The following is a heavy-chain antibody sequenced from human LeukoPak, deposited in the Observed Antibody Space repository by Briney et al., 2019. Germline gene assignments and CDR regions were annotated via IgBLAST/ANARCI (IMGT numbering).Heavy chain of an antibody. CDR2: IYYSGST. J-gene: IGHJ4*02. D-gene: IGHD6-19*01. CDR1: GVSISSYY. Sequence: SETLSLTCTVSGVSISSYYWSWIRQPPGKGLEWIGYIYYSGSTNYNPSLKSRVTISVDTSKNQFSLKLSSVTAADTAVYYCARHSRQERENIAVAGIEYWGQETLVTVSS. CDR3: ARHSRQERENIAVAGIEY. V-gene: IGHV4-59*08.